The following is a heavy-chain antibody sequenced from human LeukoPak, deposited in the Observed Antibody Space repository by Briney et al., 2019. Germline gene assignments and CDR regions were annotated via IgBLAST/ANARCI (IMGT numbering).Heavy chain of an antibody. CDR2: INANTGVT. Sequence: ASVKVSCKASGYTFTGYYIYWVRQAPGQGLECMGWINANTGVTNYAQKFWGRVTMTRDTSVSTAYTELSRLTSDDTAVYFCAREYGDNSAAHFDSWGQGTLVTVSS. V-gene: IGHV1-2*02. CDR3: AREYGDNSAAHFDS. J-gene: IGHJ4*02. CDR1: GYTFTGYY. D-gene: IGHD4/OR15-4a*01.